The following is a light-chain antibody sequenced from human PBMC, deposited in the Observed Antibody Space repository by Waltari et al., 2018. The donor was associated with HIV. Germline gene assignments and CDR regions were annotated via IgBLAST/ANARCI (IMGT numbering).Light chain of an antibody. CDR2: ATD. Sequence: QSVLTQPPSVSGAPGPRVTVSCTGSDSNIGAGSGVHRYQQPLGTVPKLLIFATDNRPSGVPDRFSGSKSGTSASLAITGLQAEDEADYYCQSYDNSLSGWVFGGGTKLTV. CDR1: DSNIGAGSG. V-gene: IGLV1-40*01. J-gene: IGLJ3*02. CDR3: QSYDNSLSGWV.